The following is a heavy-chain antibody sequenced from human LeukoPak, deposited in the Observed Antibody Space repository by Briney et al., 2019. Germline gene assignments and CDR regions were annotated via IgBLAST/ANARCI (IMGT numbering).Heavy chain of an antibody. V-gene: IGHV3-53*01. CDR2: IYSGGST. D-gene: IGHD4-17*01. Sequence: GGSLRLSCAASGFTVSSNYMSWVRQAPGKGLEWVSVIYSGGSTYYADSVKGRFTISRDNSKDTLYLQMNSLRAEDTAVYYCARDMTTVTTGDYWGQGTLVTVSS. CDR3: ARDMTTVTTGDY. J-gene: IGHJ4*02. CDR1: GFTVSSNY.